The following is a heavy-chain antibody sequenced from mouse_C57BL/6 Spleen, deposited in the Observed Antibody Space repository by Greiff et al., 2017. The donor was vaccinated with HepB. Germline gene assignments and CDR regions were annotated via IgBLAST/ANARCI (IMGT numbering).Heavy chain of an antibody. CDR3: AIDWSSRGAMDY. CDR2: IHPSDSDT. V-gene: IGHV1-74*01. CDR1: GYTFTSYW. J-gene: IGHJ4*01. D-gene: IGHD1-1*01. Sequence: VQLQQPGAELVTPGASVKVSCKASGYTFTSYWMHWVKQRPGQGLEWIGRIHPSDSDTNYNQKFKGKATLTVDKSSSTAYMQLSSLTSEDSAVYDCAIDWSSRGAMDYWGQGTSVTVSS.